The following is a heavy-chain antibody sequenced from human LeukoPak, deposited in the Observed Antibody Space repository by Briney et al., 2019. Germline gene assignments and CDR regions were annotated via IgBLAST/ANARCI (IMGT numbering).Heavy chain of an antibody. CDR3: ARSHDHLWGNYPDY. J-gene: IGHJ4*02. V-gene: IGHV4/OR15-8*01. CDR1: GVSIDSTNW. D-gene: IGHD3-16*02. CDR2: IHHDGRI. Sequence: KASETLSLTCDVSGVSIDSTNWWNWVRQPPGQGLEWIGEIHHDGRINYNPSLKSRVTLSVDKSKNQFSLRLNSVTAADTAMYYCARSHDHLWGNYPDYWGQGTLVTVSS.